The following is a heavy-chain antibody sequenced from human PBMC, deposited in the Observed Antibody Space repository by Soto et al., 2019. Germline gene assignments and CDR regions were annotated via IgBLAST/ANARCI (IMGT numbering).Heavy chain of an antibody. D-gene: IGHD2-2*01. Sequence: SVKVSCKASVGTFSSYAISWVRQAPGQGLEWMGGIIPIFGTANYAQKFQGRVTITADESTSTAYMELSSLRSEDTAVYYCASVLGYCSSTSCRHGMDVWGQGTTVTVSS. CDR3: ASVLGYCSSTSCRHGMDV. CDR1: VGTFSSYA. J-gene: IGHJ6*02. V-gene: IGHV1-69*13. CDR2: IIPIFGTA.